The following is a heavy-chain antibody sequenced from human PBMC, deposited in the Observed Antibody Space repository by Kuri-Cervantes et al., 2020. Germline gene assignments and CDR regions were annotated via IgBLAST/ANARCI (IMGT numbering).Heavy chain of an antibody. Sequence: LRLSCAISGDSVSSNSAAWNWIRQSPSRGLEWLGGTYYRSKWYNDYAVSVKSRITINPDISKNQFSLQLNSVTPEDTAVYYCARGSKNVWGLLIGGYFQHWGQGTLVTVSS. CDR3: ARGSKNVWGLLIGGYFQH. J-gene: IGHJ1*01. CDR2: TYYRSKWYN. V-gene: IGHV6-1*01. CDR1: GDSVSSNSAA. D-gene: IGHD1-26*01.